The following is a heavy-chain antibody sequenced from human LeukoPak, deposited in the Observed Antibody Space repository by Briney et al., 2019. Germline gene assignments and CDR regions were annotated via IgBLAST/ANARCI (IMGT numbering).Heavy chain of an antibody. Sequence: SETLSLTCTVSGYSISSGYYWGWIRQPPGKGLEWIGSIYHSGSTYYNPSLKSRVTISVDTSKNQFSLKLSSMTAADTAVYYCARVFPSRGYQYWGQGTLVTVSS. CDR3: ARVFPSRGYQY. CDR2: IYHSGST. D-gene: IGHD3-22*01. J-gene: IGHJ4*02. V-gene: IGHV4-38-2*02. CDR1: GYSISSGYY.